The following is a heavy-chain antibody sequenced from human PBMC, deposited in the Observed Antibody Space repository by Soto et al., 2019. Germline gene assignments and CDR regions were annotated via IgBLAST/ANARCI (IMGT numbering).Heavy chain of an antibody. J-gene: IGHJ4*02. CDR2: IAPDSGDT. CDR1: GYTFTAYY. Sequence: ASVKVSCKTSGYTFTAYYMHWVRQAPGQGLEWMGWIAPDSGDTNYAQKFRGRVTMTRDASISTAYMELRSLRSDDTAVYYCARDETQSWPMKGHTIRPFDYWGQGTLVTVSS. D-gene: IGHD6-13*01. V-gene: IGHV1-2*02. CDR3: ARDETQSWPMKGHTIRPFDY.